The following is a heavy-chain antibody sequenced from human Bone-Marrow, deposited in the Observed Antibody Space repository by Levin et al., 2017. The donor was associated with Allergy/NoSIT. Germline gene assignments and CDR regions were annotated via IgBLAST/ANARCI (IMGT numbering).Heavy chain of an antibody. CDR2: ISSSSSYI. Sequence: GGSLRLSCAASGFTFSSYSMNWVRQAPGKGLEWVSSISSSSSYIYYADSVKGRFTISRDNAKNSLYLQMNSLRAEDTAVYYCASSIAARLNWFDPWGQGTLVTVSS. D-gene: IGHD6-6*01. CDR1: GFTFSSYS. V-gene: IGHV3-21*01. J-gene: IGHJ5*02. CDR3: ASSIAARLNWFDP.